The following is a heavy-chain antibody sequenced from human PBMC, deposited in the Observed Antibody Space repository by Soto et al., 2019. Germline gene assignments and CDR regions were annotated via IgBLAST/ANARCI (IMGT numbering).Heavy chain of an antibody. CDR1: GDTFTFYS. V-gene: IGHV1-69*02. CDR2: INPILSMS. J-gene: IGHJ4*02. Sequence: QVQLVQSGAEVKKPGSSVRVSCKASGDTFTFYSINWVRQAPGLGLEWMGRINPILSMSNYAQRFQGRVTMTADKSTSTAYMELSEDTAMYYCASSYGSGYRAFDYWGQGALVTVSS. D-gene: IGHD3-10*01. CDR3: ASSYGSGYRAFDY.